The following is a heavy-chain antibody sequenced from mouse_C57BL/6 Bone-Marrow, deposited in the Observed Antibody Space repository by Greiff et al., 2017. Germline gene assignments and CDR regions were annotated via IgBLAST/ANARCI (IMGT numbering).Heavy chain of an antibody. Sequence: QVQLQQPGPELVKPGASVKISCKASGYAFSSSWMNWVKQRPGKGLEWIGRIYPGDGDTNYNGKFKGKATLTADKSSSTAYMQLSSLTSEDSAVYFCARADGEYWGQGTTLTVSS. V-gene: IGHV1-82*01. J-gene: IGHJ2*01. CDR1: GYAFSSSW. CDR3: ARADGEY. CDR2: IYPGDGDT.